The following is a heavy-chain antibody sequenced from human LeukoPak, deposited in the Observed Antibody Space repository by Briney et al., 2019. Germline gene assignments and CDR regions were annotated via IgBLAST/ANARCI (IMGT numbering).Heavy chain of an antibody. D-gene: IGHD3-22*01. V-gene: IGHV4-34*01. J-gene: IGHJ6*04. Sequence: SETXSLTCXXYGGSFSGYYWSWIRQPPGKGLEWIGEINHSGSTNYNPSLKSRVTISVDTSKNQFSLKLSSVTAADTAVYYCARDDYYDSSGYYHGMDVWGKGTTVTVSS. CDR1: GGSFSGYY. CDR2: INHSGST. CDR3: ARDDYYDSSGYYHGMDV.